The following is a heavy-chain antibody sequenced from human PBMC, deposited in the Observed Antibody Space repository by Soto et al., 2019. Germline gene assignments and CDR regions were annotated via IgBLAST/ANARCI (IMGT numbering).Heavy chain of an antibody. V-gene: IGHV4-39*01. CDR1: GGSISSSTYY. CDR2: MYYTGNK. J-gene: IGHJ5*02. Sequence: HSETMSLTSTVSGGSISSSTYYWYWIRQPPGKGLEWIGAMYYTGNKNYNPSLESRVTMSVDTSKNQFSLKLSSVTPTDTAVYYCARRSSSSLGSLFDPWGRGILVTVSS. CDR3: ARRSSSSLGSLFDP. D-gene: IGHD6-6*01.